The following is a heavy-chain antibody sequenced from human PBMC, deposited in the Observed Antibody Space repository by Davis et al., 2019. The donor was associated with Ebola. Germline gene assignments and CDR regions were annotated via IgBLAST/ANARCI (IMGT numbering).Heavy chain of an antibody. CDR1: GFTFSSYA. CDR3: AKDRGRIAVAGADYYYYYGMDV. CDR2: ISGSGGST. J-gene: IGHJ6*02. D-gene: IGHD6-19*01. V-gene: IGHV3-23*01. Sequence: GESLKISCAASGFTFSSYAMSWVRQAPGKGLEWVSAISGSGGSTYYADSVKGRFTISRDNSKNTLYLQMNSLRAEDTAVYYCAKDRGRIAVAGADYYYYYGMDVWGQGTTVTVSS.